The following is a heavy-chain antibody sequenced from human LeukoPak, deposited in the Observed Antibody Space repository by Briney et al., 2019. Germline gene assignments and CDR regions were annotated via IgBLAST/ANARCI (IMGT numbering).Heavy chain of an antibody. Sequence: GGSLRLSCAASGFTFSSYAMSWVRQAPGKGLEWVSAISGSGGSTYYADSVKGRFTISRDNSKNTLYLQMNSLRAEDTAVYYCAKGRTDWNAGYYYYYMDVWGKGTTVTASS. CDR3: AKGRTDWNAGYYYYYMDV. CDR1: GFTFSSYA. J-gene: IGHJ6*03. D-gene: IGHD1-1*01. CDR2: ISGSGGST. V-gene: IGHV3-23*01.